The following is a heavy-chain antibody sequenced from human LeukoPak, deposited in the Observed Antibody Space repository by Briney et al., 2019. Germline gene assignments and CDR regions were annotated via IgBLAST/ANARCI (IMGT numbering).Heavy chain of an antibody. Sequence: ASVKVSCKASGYTFSSYYMHWVRQAPGQGLEWMGIINPSGGSTKYAQKLRGRVTMTRDTSTSTVYMELSSQRSEDTAVYYCARDDSSGPQVYWGQGTLVTVSS. D-gene: IGHD3-22*01. V-gene: IGHV1-46*01. CDR2: INPSGGST. CDR3: ARDDSSGPQVY. J-gene: IGHJ4*02. CDR1: GYTFSSYY.